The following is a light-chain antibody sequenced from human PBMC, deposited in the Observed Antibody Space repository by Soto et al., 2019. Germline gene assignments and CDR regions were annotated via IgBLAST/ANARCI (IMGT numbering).Light chain of an antibody. V-gene: IGLV2-8*01. CDR1: KNDIGVYDF. CDR3: SSYAGSNNYV. Sequence: QSALTQPPSASGSPGESVIISCTGTKNDIGVYDFVSWYQHHAGKAPRLIIYEVVQRPSGVPDRFSGSKSGNTASLTVSGLQAEDEADYYCSSYAGSNNYVFGTGTKVTVL. CDR2: EVV. J-gene: IGLJ1*01.